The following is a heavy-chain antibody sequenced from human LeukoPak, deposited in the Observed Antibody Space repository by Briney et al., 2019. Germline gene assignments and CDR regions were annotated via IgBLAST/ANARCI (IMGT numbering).Heavy chain of an antibody. D-gene: IGHD3-22*01. J-gene: IGHJ3*02. Sequence: TLSLTCTVSGGSISSGGYYWSWIRQHPGKGLEWIGYIYYSGSTYYNPSLKSRVTISVDTSKNQFSLKLSSVTAADTAVYYCARDRKISSGYYPDAFDIWGQGTMVTVSS. V-gene: IGHV4-31*03. CDR3: ARDRKISSGYYPDAFDI. CDR2: IYYSGST. CDR1: GGSISSGGYY.